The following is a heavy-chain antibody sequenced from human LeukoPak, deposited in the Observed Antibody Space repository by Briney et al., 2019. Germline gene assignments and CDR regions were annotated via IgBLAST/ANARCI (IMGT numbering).Heavy chain of an antibody. CDR3: ARGGWGSFDY. CDR1: GCSISGYY. V-gene: IGHV4-59*01. D-gene: IGHD1-26*01. CDR2: IYYSGTT. Sequence: SETLSLTCTVSGCSISGYYWSWIRQPPGKGLEWIAFIYYSGTTNYNPSLKSRVTISLDTSKNQFSLKLISVTAADTAVYYCARGGWGSFDYWGQGTLVTVSS. J-gene: IGHJ4*02.